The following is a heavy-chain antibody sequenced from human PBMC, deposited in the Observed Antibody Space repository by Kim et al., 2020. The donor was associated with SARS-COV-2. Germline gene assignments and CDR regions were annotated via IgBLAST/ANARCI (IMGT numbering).Heavy chain of an antibody. J-gene: IGHJ6*02. CDR3: ARLGAWAAMVRDV. V-gene: IGHV4-39*01. CDR2: IYYSGST. CDR1: GGSISSSSYY. Sequence: SETLSLTCTVSGGSISSSSYYWGWIRQPPGKGLEWIGSIYYSGSTYYNPSLKSRVTISVDTSKNQFSLRLSSVTAADTTVYYCARLGAWAAMVRDVWGQG. D-gene: IGHD3-10*01.